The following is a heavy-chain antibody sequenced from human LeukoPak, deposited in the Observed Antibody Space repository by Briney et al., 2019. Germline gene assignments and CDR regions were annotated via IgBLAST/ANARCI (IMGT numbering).Heavy chain of an antibody. V-gene: IGHV3-48*03. Sequence: GGSLRLSCAASGFTFSSFEMNWVRQAPGKGLEWVSYISGGGETVYYTDSVKGRFTISRDNAKNSLYLQMNSLRAGDTAVYYCARGGDRDYWGQGTLVTVSS. CDR2: ISGGGETV. J-gene: IGHJ4*02. CDR3: ARGGDRDY. CDR1: GFTFSSFE.